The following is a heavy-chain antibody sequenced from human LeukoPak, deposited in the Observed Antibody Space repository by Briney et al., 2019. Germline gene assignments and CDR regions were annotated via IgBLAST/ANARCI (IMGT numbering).Heavy chain of an antibody. Sequence: GASVKVSCKASGYTFTGYYMHWVQQAPGQGLEWMGWINPNSGGTNYAQKFQGRVTMTRDTSISTAYMELSRLRSDDTAVYYCARGYGVPAANLDYWGQGTLVTVSS. CDR1: GYTFTGYY. J-gene: IGHJ4*02. D-gene: IGHD2-2*01. CDR2: INPNSGGT. V-gene: IGHV1-2*02. CDR3: ARGYGVPAANLDY.